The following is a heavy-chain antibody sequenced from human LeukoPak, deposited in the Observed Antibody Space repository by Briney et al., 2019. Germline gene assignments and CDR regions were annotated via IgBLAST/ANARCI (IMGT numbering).Heavy chain of an antibody. J-gene: IGHJ4*02. Sequence: GGSLRLSCAASGFTFSIYWMSWVRQPPGRGREGVATIKGDGSERYYVDSVKGRFTVSRDNAKNSMYLQMNSLRAEDTAVYYCARGGTYTVDYWGQGTLVTVSS. D-gene: IGHD3/OR15-3a*01. V-gene: IGHV3-7*01. CDR1: GFTFSIYW. CDR2: IKGDGSER. CDR3: ARGGTYTVDY.